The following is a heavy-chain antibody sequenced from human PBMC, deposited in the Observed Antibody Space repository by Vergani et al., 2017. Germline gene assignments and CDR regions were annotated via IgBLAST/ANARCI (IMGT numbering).Heavy chain of an antibody. D-gene: IGHD6-6*01. CDR3: AGARYQLVDYYYYYDMDV. CDR2: IIPIFGTA. V-gene: IGHV1-69*01. Sequence: QVQLVQSGAEVKKPGSSVKVSCKASGGIFSSYAISWVRQAPGQGLEWMGGIIPIFGTANYAQEFQGRVTITADESTSTDYMELSSLRSEDTAVYYCAGARYQLVDYYYYYDMDVWGKGTTVTVSS. J-gene: IGHJ6*03. CDR1: GGIFSSYA.